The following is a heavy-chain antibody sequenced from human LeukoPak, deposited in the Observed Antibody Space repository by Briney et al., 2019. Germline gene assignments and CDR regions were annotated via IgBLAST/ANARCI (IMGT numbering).Heavy chain of an antibody. D-gene: IGHD3-10*01. J-gene: IGHJ3*02. CDR2: IYSGGST. CDR1: GFTVSSNY. CDR3: ARGRGYYGSGSYPPDAFDI. V-gene: IGHV3-66*01. Sequence: GGSLRLSCAASGFTVSSNYMSWVRQAPGKGLEWVSVIYSGGSTYYADSVKGRFTISRDNSENTLYLQMNSLRAEDTAVYYCARGRGYYGSGSYPPDAFDIWGQGTMVTVSS.